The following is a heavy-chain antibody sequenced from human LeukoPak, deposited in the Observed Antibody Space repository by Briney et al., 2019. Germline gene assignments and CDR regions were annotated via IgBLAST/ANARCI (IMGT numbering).Heavy chain of an antibody. J-gene: IGHJ5*02. Sequence: RPSETLSLTCTVSGGSITTTTYYWGWIRQPPGKGLEWIGSIYYSGTTYYNPSLKSRVTISVDTSKNQLSLKLSSVTAADTAVYYCARSYYYGSGKTERFDPWGQGTLVTVSS. D-gene: IGHD3-10*01. V-gene: IGHV4-39*01. CDR3: ARSYYYGSGKTERFDP. CDR1: GGSITTTTYY. CDR2: IYYSGTT.